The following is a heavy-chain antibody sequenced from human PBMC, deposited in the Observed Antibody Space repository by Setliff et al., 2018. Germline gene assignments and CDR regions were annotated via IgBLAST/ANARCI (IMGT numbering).Heavy chain of an antibody. V-gene: IGHV4-39*01. Sequence: SETLSLTCTVSGGSISRSSYNWGWIRQPPGEGLEWIGSIYYSGSTYYNPSLKSRVTISVDTSKNQFSLKLSSVTAADTATYYCARAGPTVTFFRVLVISWWDPWGQGSLVTVSS. D-gene: IGHD3-3*01. CDR2: IYYSGST. CDR1: GGSISRSSYN. CDR3: ARAGPTVTFFRVLVISWWDP. J-gene: IGHJ5*02.